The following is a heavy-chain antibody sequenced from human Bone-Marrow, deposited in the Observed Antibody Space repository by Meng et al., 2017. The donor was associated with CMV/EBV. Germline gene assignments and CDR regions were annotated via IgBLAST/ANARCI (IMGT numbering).Heavy chain of an antibody. D-gene: IGHD3-3*01. J-gene: IGHJ4*02. V-gene: IGHV2-5*02. CDR3: AHRITYYRGAFDF. Sequence: QITLKESGPTRMRPTQTLTLTCTVSGFSLSTTGVGVAWIRKPPGKALEWLALNYWDDDKRYSPSLKNRLTITKDTSKNQVILTMTNMDPVDTGTYYCAHRITYYRGAFDFWGQGTLVTVSS. CDR2: NYWDDDK. CDR1: GFSLSTTGVG.